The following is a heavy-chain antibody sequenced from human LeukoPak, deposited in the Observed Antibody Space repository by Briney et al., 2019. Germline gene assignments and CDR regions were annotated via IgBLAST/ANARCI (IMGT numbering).Heavy chain of an antibody. Sequence: PGGSLRLSCAASEFTFSSYAMNWVRQAPGKGLEWVSYITSSSSTIYYADSVKGRFTISRDNAKNSLYLQMNSLRAEDTAVYYCASGWLGVFDYWGQGTLVTVSS. CDR3: ASGWLGVFDY. J-gene: IGHJ4*02. CDR1: EFTFSSYA. D-gene: IGHD6-19*01. CDR2: ITSSSSTI. V-gene: IGHV3-48*01.